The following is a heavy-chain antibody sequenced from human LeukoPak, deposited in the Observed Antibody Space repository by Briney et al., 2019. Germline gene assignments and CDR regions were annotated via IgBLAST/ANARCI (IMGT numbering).Heavy chain of an antibody. V-gene: IGHV1-3*01. CDR1: GYTFTTYA. CDR2: IKAANGNT. Sequence: ASVKVSCKASGYTFTTYAMHWVRQAPRQRLEWMGWIKAANGNTKYSQKFQGRVTITRDSSASTAYMELSSLRSEDTAVYYCARDGGNSGFYSMDVWGQGTTVIVSS. CDR3: ARDGGNSGFYSMDV. J-gene: IGHJ6*02. D-gene: IGHD3-10*01.